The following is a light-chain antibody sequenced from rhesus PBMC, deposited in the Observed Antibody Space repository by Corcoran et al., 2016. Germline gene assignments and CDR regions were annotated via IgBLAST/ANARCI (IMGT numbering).Light chain of an antibody. CDR2: DAK. Sequence: DIQMSQSPSSLSASVGDRVTITCRASQGISSYLNWYQQKPGKAPKLLIYDAKSLASGVPSRFSGGGSGTEFTLTISSLQPEDFATYYCQQGNSNPRTFGQGTKVEIK. V-gene: IGKV1-32*02. CDR1: QGISSY. CDR3: QQGNSNPRT. J-gene: IGKJ1*01.